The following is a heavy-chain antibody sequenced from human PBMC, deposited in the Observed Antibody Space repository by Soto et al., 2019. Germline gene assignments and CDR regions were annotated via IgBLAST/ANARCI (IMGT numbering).Heavy chain of an antibody. Sequence: GGSLRLSCAASGFTFSSYAMSWVRQAPGKGLEWVSAISGSGGSTYYADSVKGRFTISRDNSKNTLYLQMNSLRAEDTAVYYCAKDDFWSGYSSVYYFDYWGQGTLVTVSS. V-gene: IGHV3-23*01. CDR2: ISGSGGST. J-gene: IGHJ4*02. CDR1: GFTFSSYA. D-gene: IGHD3-3*01. CDR3: AKDDFWSGYSSVYYFDY.